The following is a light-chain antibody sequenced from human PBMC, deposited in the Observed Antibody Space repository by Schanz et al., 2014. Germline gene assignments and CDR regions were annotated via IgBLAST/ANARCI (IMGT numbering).Light chain of an antibody. Sequence: QSALTQPASVSGSPGQSITISCTGTSSDVGSYNLVSWYQQSPGKAPKVMIYEGSKRPSGVSNRFSGSKSGNTASLTVSGLQAEDEADYYCCSYAGSTNVRFGGGTKLTVL. J-gene: IGLJ3*02. CDR3: CSYAGSTNVR. CDR1: SSDVGSYNL. V-gene: IGLV2-23*01. CDR2: EGS.